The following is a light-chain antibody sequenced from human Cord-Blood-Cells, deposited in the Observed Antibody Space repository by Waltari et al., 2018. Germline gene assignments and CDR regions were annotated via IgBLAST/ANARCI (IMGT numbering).Light chain of an antibody. CDR3: QSADSRVTYWV. Sequence: SYELTQPTAVSASPGQTARITCPGDALPKQYAYWYQQKPGQAPVLVIYKESERPSGSPERFSGSSSGTTVTLTISGFQAEDEADYYCQSADSRVTYWVFGGGTKLTFL. J-gene: IGLJ3*02. V-gene: IGLV3-25*03. CDR2: KES. CDR1: ALPKQY.